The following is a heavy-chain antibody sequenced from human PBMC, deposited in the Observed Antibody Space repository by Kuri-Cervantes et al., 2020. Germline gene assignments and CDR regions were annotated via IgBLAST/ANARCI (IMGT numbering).Heavy chain of an antibody. CDR1: GYSFTSYW. CDR2: IYPGDSGT. J-gene: IGHJ5*02. D-gene: IGHD3-22*01. CDR3: ARRAYYDSSGYKDWFDP. Sequence: GESLKISCKGSGYSFTSYWIGWVRQMPGKGLEWMGIIYPGDSGTRYSPSFQGQVTISADKSISTAYLQWSSLKASDTAMYYCARRAYYDSSGYKDWFDPWGQGTLVTVSS. V-gene: IGHV5-51*01.